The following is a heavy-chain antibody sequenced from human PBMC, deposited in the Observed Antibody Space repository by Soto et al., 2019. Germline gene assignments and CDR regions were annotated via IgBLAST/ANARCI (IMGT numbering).Heavy chain of an antibody. V-gene: IGHV3-30*18. D-gene: IGHD1-26*01. J-gene: IGHJ4*02. CDR3: AKEGGLSGSYYISSSYYFDY. CDR2: ISYDGSNT. Sequence: PVGSLRLSCVASGFTFSSYGMHWVRQAPGKGLEWVAIISYDGSNTYYADSVKGRFTISRDNSKNTLYLQMNSLRAEDTSVYYCAKEGGLSGSYYISSSYYFDYWGQGTLVTVSS. CDR1: GFTFSSYG.